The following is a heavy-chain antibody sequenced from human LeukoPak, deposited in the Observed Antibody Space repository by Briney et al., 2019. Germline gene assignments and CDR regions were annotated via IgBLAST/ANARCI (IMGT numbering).Heavy chain of an antibody. J-gene: IGHJ4*02. D-gene: IGHD3-22*01. V-gene: IGHV4-39*01. Sequence: SETLSLTCTVSGGSISSSSYYWGWIRQPSGKGLEWIGSIYYSGSTYYNPSLKSRVTISVDTSKNQFSLNLSSVTAADTAVYYCARLYYDSSGYYQICYFDYWGQGTLVTVSS. CDR3: ARLYYDSSGYYQICYFDY. CDR1: GGSISSSSYY. CDR2: IYYSGST.